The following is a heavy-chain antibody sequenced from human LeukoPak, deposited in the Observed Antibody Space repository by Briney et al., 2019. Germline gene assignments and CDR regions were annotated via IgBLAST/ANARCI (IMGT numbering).Heavy chain of an antibody. D-gene: IGHD2-21*02. CDR2: IYYSGST. V-gene: IGHV4-59*01. CDR1: GGSISSYY. CDR3: ARSKGLYCGGDCYPWAFDI. Sequence: SETLSLTCTVSGGSISSYYWSWIRQPPGKGLEWIGYIYYSGSTNYNPSLKSRVTISVDTSKNQFSLKLSSVTAADTAVYYCARSKGLYCGGDCYPWAFDIWGQGTMVTVSS. J-gene: IGHJ3*02.